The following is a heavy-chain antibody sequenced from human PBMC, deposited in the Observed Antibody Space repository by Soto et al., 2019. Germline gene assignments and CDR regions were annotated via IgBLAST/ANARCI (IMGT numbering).Heavy chain of an antibody. CDR1: GASISGDYYH. V-gene: IGHV4-30-4*08. D-gene: IGHD2-21*02. CDR3: AREDDGGDRDYYGLDV. CDR2: VFHSGSV. J-gene: IGHJ6*02. Sequence: SETLSLTCTVSGASISGDYYHWTWIRQSPGKGLGWIGYVFHSGSVLYNPSLKSRLHISVDTSKNQFSLRLTSVTAADTAVYFCAREDDGGDRDYYGLDVWGQGTTVTVS.